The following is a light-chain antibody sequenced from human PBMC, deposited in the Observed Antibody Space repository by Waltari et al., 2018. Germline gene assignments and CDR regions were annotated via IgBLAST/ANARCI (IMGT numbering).Light chain of an antibody. CDR1: QGISTY. CDR3: QHYYNFPWT. J-gene: IGKJ1*01. V-gene: IGKV1D-8*03. CDR2: GAS. Sequence: VIWMTQSPSLLSASPGDRVTITCRMSQGISTYLAWYQQKPGRAPDLLISGASILHSGVPSRFSGSGSGTDFTLTISSLQSEDVATYYCQHYYNFPWTFGQGTKVEIK.